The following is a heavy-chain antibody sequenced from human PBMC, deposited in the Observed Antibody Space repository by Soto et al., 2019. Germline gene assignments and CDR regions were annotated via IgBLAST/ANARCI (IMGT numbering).Heavy chain of an antibody. Sequence: GGSLRLSCAASGFTFSSYSMNWVRQAPGKGLEWVSYISSSSSTIYYADSVKGRFTISRDNAKNSLYLQMNSLRAEDTAVYYSARNYYYYYMDVWGKGTTVTVSS. CDR1: GFTFSSYS. CDR3: ARNYYYYYMDV. V-gene: IGHV3-48*01. CDR2: ISSSSSTI. J-gene: IGHJ6*03.